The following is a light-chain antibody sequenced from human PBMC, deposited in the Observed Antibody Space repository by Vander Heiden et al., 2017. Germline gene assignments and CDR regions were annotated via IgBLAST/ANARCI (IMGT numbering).Light chain of an antibody. CDR3: QQSYSTPYT. CDR2: AAS. CDR1: QSNSSY. V-gene: IGKV1-39*01. J-gene: IGKJ2*01. Sequence: EIQMNQSQSSLSASVGDRVTITCRASQSNSSYLNWYQQKPGKAPKLLIYAASSLQSGVPSRFSGSGSGTDFTLTISSLQPDDFATYYCQQSYSTPYTFGLGTKLEIK.